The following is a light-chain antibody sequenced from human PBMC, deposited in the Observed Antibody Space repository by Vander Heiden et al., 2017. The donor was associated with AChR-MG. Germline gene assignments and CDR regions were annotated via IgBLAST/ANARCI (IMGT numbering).Light chain of an antibody. V-gene: IGKV1-39*01. CDR2: AAS. J-gene: IGKJ2*01. CDR3: QQSYSTPYMYT. Sequence: DIQMTQSPSPLSASVGDRVTITGRASQSISSYLNWYQQKPGKAPKLLIYAASSLQSGVPSRFSGSGSGTDFTLTISSLQPEDFATYYCQQSYSTPYMYTFGQGTKLEIK. CDR1: QSISSY.